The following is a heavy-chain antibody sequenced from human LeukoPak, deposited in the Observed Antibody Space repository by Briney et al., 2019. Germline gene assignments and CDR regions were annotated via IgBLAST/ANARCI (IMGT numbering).Heavy chain of an antibody. CDR3: ARDQGLIRYFDWSEGPDYYYYGMDV. Sequence: PGKSLRLSWAASGFTFSSYAMSWVRQAPGKGLEWVSAISGSGGSTYYADSVKGRFTISRGNSKNTPYLQMNSLRAEDMAVYYCARDQGLIRYFDWSEGPDYYYYGMDVWGQGTTVTVSS. CDR1: GFTFSSYA. D-gene: IGHD3-9*01. V-gene: IGHV3-23*01. CDR2: ISGSGGST. J-gene: IGHJ6*02.